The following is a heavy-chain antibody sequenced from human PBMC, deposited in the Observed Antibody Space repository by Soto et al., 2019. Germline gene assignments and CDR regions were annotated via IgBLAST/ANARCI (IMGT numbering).Heavy chain of an antibody. CDR1: GGSISSGRFY. CDR3: ARTTFYDVFTAYYSLFDY. Sequence: QVQLQESGPGLVKPSQTLTLTCTVSGGSISSGRFYWSWIRQHPGKGLEWIGHISDSGSSYYNPSLDIRVTIAVDTSKNQFSLKLSAVTAADTAVYFCARTTFYDVFTAYYSLFDYWGQGTMVTVSS. D-gene: IGHD3-9*01. CDR2: ISDSGSS. J-gene: IGHJ4*02. V-gene: IGHV4-31*03.